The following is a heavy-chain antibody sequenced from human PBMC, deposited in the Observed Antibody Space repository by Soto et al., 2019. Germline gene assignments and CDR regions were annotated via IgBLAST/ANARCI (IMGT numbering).Heavy chain of an antibody. D-gene: IGHD3-16*01. CDR1: GFTFSSYA. Sequence: EVQLLESGGGLVQPGGSLRLSCAASGFTFSSYAMSWVRQAPGKGLEWVAAISGSGGSTYYADSVKGRFTISRDNSKNTLYLQMNSLGAEDTAVYYCAKDKFGSADYFDYWGQGTLVTVSS. V-gene: IGHV3-23*01. CDR3: AKDKFGSADYFDY. J-gene: IGHJ4*02. CDR2: ISGSGGST.